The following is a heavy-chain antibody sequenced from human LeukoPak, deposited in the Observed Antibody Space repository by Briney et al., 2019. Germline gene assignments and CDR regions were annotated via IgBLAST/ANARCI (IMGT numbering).Heavy chain of an antibody. Sequence: GGSLRLSCAASGFTFSSYAMSWVRQAPGKGLEWVSAISGSDGSTYYADSVKGRFTISRDNSKNTLYLQMNSLRAEDTAVYYCAKDFWVAGYFDYWGQGTLVTVSS. CDR3: AKDFWVAGYFDY. V-gene: IGHV3-23*01. J-gene: IGHJ4*02. CDR1: GFTFSSYA. CDR2: ISGSDGST. D-gene: IGHD6-19*01.